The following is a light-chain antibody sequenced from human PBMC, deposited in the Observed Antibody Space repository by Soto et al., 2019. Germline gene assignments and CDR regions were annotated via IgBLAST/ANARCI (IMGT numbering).Light chain of an antibody. V-gene: IGKV3-20*01. CDR3: QQYGNSAPIT. Sequence: EIGLTPSPRALSLSPGERSTLSCWASQSVSNSYLAWYQQKPGQAPRLLIYGASNRATGIPDRFSGSGSGTDFTLTISRLEPEDFALYYCQQYGNSAPITFGQGTRLQ. CDR2: GAS. CDR1: QSVSNSY. J-gene: IGKJ5*01.